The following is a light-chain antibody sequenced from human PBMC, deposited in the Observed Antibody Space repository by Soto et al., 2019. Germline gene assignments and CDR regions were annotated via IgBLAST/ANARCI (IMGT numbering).Light chain of an antibody. CDR1: QVIGSRY. V-gene: IGKV3-20*01. J-gene: IGKJ2*01. CDR3: QQFGSSIPHT. Sequence: EIVMTQSPGTLSLSPGERATISCRASQVIGSRYLAWYHQKSGQAPRLLIYGASNRNTGIPDRFSGSGYGTEFTLTIIRLEHEDFRVYYCQQFGSSIPHTFCQGTKLEIK. CDR2: GAS.